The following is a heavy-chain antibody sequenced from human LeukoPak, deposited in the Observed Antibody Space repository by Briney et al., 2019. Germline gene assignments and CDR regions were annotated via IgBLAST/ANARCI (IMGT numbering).Heavy chain of an antibody. Sequence: SVKVSCRASGGTFSSYTITWVRQAPGQGLEWMGGIIPIFGTANYAQKFQGRVTITADESTSTVYMELSSLRSEDTAVYYCARVNCGGDCYSDRGAFDIWGQGTMVTVSS. V-gene: IGHV1-69*01. J-gene: IGHJ3*02. D-gene: IGHD2-21*02. CDR1: GGTFSSYT. CDR2: IIPIFGTA. CDR3: ARVNCGGDCYSDRGAFDI.